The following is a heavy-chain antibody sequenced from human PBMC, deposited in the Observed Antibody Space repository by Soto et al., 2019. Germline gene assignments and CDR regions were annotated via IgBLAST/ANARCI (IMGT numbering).Heavy chain of an antibody. J-gene: IGHJ4*02. CDR1: GASISGSKW. V-gene: IGHV4-4*02. Sequence: QVQLQESGPGLVKPSGTLSLTCAVSGASISGSKWWTWVRQSPGKGLEWIGEISPSGNSNYNPSLKGRVPTSVDKPKTQSSLQLTSVTAADTAIYYCANKGGTYYFYWGQGTLVTVSS. CDR2: ISPSGNS. CDR3: ANKGGTYYFY. D-gene: IGHD1-26*01.